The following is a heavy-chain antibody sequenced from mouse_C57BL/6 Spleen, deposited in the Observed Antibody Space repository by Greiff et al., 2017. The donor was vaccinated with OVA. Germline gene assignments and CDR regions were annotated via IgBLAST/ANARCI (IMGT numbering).Heavy chain of an antibody. CDR2: INPSSVYT. V-gene: IGHV1-7*01. D-gene: IGHD4-1*01. Sequence: VHLVESGAELAKPGASVKLSCKASGCTFTSYWMHWVKQRPGQGLEWIGYINPSSVYTKYNHKFKDKATLTADKSSSTAYMQLSSLTYEDSAVYYSARHLTGFDYWGQGTTLTVSS. J-gene: IGHJ2*01. CDR1: GCTFTSYW. CDR3: ARHLTGFDY.